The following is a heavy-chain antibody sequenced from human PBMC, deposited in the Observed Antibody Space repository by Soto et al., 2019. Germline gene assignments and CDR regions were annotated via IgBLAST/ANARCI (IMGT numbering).Heavy chain of an antibody. Sequence: ASVKVSCKASGYTFISYGIAWVRQAPGQGLEWMGWISTYNGNTNYAQKLQDRVTMTTDTSTSTAYMEVRSLRSDDTAVYYCARYAGRDANYYMDVWGKGTTVTVSS. CDR2: ISTYNGNT. D-gene: IGHD2-2*01. J-gene: IGHJ6*03. V-gene: IGHV1-18*01. CDR1: GYTFISYG. CDR3: ARYAGRDANYYMDV.